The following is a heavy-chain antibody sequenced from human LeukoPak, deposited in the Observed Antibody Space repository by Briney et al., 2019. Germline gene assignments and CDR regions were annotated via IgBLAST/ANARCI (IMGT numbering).Heavy chain of an antibody. Sequence: SETLSLTCAVYGGSFSGYYWSWIRQPPGKGLEWIGEISHSGSTNYNPSLKSRVTISVDTSKNQFSLKPSSVTAADTAVYYCARGLWYGGRYKISTYGMDVWGQGTTVTVSS. CDR1: GGSFSGYY. CDR3: ARGLWYGGRYKISTYGMDV. CDR2: ISHSGST. J-gene: IGHJ6*02. D-gene: IGHD2-21*01. V-gene: IGHV4-34*01.